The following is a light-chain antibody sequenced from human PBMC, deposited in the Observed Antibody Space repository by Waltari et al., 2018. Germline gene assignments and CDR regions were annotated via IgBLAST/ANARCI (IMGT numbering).Light chain of an antibody. V-gene: IGLV1-44*01. Sequence: QSVLSQPPSASGTPGQRVNISCAGRASNIGNNVVNWYQQVPGKAPKLLIYRSALRPSGVPARFSASKSGTSASRAISGLQSEDEADYYCAAWDDSLNGHWVFGGGTKVTV. CDR3: AAWDDSLNGHWV. CDR1: ASNIGNNV. J-gene: IGLJ3*02. CDR2: RSA.